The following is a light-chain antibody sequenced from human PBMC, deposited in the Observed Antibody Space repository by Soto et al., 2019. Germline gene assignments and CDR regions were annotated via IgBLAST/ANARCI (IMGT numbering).Light chain of an antibody. J-gene: IGLJ3*02. CDR3: SSYKSSHTLWV. CDR2: DVT. V-gene: IGLV2-14*01. CDR1: ISDVDNYDY. Sequence: QSALAQPASICGSPGQSFTISCTGIISDVDNYDYVSWYQHHPGKAPKLIIYDVTHRPSGVSNRFSGSKSGKMASLTISGLQAEHAADYYCSSYKSSHTLWVFGGGTKVTVL.